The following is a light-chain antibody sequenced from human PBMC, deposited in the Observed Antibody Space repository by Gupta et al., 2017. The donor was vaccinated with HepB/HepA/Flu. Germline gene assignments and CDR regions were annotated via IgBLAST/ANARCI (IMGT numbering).Light chain of an antibody. CDR3: QSYDSSLGGHVI. J-gene: IGLJ2*01. V-gene: IGLV1-40*01. Sequence: QSVLTQPPSVSGAPGQRVTISCTGSSSNIGAGYDVHWYQQFPTTAPKLLIHGNSKRPSAVPDRFSGSKSGTSASLAITGLQAEDEADYYCQSYDSSLGGHVIFGGGTKLTVL. CDR2: GNS. CDR1: SSNIGAGYD.